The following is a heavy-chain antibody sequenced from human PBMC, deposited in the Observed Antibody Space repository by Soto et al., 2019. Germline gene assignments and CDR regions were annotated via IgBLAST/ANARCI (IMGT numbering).Heavy chain of an antibody. CDR2: SYYTRST. V-gene: IGHV4-39*01. CDR1: GGSISTRDSY. CDR3: VKQGYYGSGTYYIPDY. Sequence: LSLTCVVSGGSISTRDSYWGWVRQAPGKGLEFIGSSYYTRSTYYNPSLESRVTVSVDTSENHFSLKLTSVTAADTAVYYCVKQGYYGSGTYYIPDYWGPGILVTVSS. D-gene: IGHD3-10*01. J-gene: IGHJ4*02.